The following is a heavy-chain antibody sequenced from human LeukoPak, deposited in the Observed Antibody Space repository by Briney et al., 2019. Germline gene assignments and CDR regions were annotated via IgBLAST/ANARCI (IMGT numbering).Heavy chain of an antibody. J-gene: IGHJ3*02. Sequence: PSGTLSLTCTVSGGSISSYYWSWIRQPPGKGLEWIGYIHYSGSTNYNPSLKSRVTISVDTSKNQFSLKLSSVTAADTAVYYCARDTAGSETDDAFDIWGQGTMVTVSS. V-gene: IGHV4-59*01. D-gene: IGHD6-13*01. CDR3: ARDTAGSETDDAFDI. CDR1: GGSISSYY. CDR2: IHYSGST.